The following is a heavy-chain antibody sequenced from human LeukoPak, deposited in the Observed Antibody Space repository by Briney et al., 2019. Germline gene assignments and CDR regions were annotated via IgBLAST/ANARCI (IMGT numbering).Heavy chain of an antibody. V-gene: IGHV4-39*01. D-gene: IGHD1-20*01. CDR2: IYYSGST. CDR1: GGSISSSSYC. J-gene: IGHJ4*02. CDR3: ARGGNWNDY. Sequence: IPSETLSLTCTVSGGSISSSSYCWGWIRQPPGKGLEWIGSIYYSGSTYYNPSLKSRVTISVDTSKNQFSLKLSSVTAADTAVYYCARGGNWNDYWGQGTLVTVSS.